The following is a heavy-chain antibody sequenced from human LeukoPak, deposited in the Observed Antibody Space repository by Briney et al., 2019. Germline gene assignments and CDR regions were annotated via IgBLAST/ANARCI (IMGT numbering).Heavy chain of an antibody. Sequence: ASGKVSCTASGYTFTAFYMHWVRQAPGQGPEWMGWINPNSGGTKYAQNFQGRVTMTRDKSISTFYMELSSLRSDDTAVYYCARVSDLVVVPAAFYFDHWGQGTLVTVSS. CDR3: ARVSDLVVVPAAFYFDH. D-gene: IGHD2-2*01. V-gene: IGHV1-2*02. CDR1: GYTFTAFY. CDR2: INPNSGGT. J-gene: IGHJ4*02.